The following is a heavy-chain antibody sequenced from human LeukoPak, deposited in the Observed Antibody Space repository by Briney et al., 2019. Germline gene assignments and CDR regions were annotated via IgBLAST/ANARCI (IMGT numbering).Heavy chain of an antibody. D-gene: IGHD2-2*01. Sequence: SVKVSCKASGGTFSSYAISWVRQAPGQGLEWMGGIIPIFGTANYAQKFQGRVTITADESTSTAYMELSSLRSEDTAVYYCARAKVVPAAYYYYMDVWGKGTTVTVSS. CDR3: ARAKVVPAAYYYYMDV. CDR2: IIPIFGTA. V-gene: IGHV1-69*13. J-gene: IGHJ6*03. CDR1: GGTFSSYA.